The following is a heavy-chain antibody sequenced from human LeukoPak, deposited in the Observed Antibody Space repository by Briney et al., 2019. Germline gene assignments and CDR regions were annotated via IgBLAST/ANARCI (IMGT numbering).Heavy chain of an antibody. V-gene: IGHV3-7*01. D-gene: IGHD2-2*01. CDR3: ARDRVPFVVPAATFGY. CDR1: GFTFDDYG. J-gene: IGHJ4*02. CDR2: IKQDGSEK. Sequence: GGSLRLSCAASGFTFDDYGMSWVRQAPGKGLEWVANIKQDGSEKYYVDSVKGRFTISRDNAKNSLYLQMNSLRAEDTAVYYCARDRVPFVVPAATFGYWGQGTLVTVSS.